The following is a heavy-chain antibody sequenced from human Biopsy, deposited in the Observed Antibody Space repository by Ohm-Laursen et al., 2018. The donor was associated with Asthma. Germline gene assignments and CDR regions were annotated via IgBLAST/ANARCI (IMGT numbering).Heavy chain of an antibody. J-gene: IGHJ3*02. CDR3: ARTHERWTSIQDDALDI. D-gene: IGHD4-23*01. Sequence: SLRLSCAASGFTFSTHHLSWVRQAPGKGLEWVSSINGGGDRTWYADSVKGRFTLSRDNSRNTLYLQMNSLRVEDTAIYYCARTHERWTSIQDDALDIWGQGTMVIVSS. CDR2: INGGGDRT. CDR1: GFTFSTHH. V-gene: IGHV3-23*01.